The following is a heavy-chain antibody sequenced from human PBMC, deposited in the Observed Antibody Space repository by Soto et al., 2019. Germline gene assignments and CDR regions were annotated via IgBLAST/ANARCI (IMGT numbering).Heavy chain of an antibody. CDR3: ARVRPFKDYYYGMDV. V-gene: IGHV4-30-2*01. CDR2: IYHSGST. CDR1: GGSISSGVYS. Sequence: PSETLSLTWTVSGGSISSGVYSWIWIRQPPGKGLEWIGYIYHSGSTYYNPSLKSRVTISVDRSKNQFSLKLSSVTAADTAVYYCARVRPFKDYYYGMDVWGQGTTVTVSS. J-gene: IGHJ6*02.